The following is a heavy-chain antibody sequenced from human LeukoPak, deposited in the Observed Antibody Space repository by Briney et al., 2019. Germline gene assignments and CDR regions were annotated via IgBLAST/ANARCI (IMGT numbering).Heavy chain of an antibody. CDR3: ARDDYDFWSGGIKYYFDY. V-gene: IGHV3-74*01. D-gene: IGHD3-3*01. J-gene: IGHJ4*02. CDR1: GFTFSSYW. CDR2: INSDGSST. Sequence: GGSLRLSCAASGFTFSSYWMHWVRQAPGKGLVWVSRINSDGSSTSYADSVKGRFTISRDNAKNTLYLQMNSLRAEDTAVYYCARDDYDFWSGGIKYYFDYWGQGTLVTVSS.